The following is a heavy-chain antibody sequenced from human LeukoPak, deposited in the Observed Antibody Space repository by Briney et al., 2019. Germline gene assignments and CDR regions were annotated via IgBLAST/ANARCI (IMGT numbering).Heavy chain of an antibody. D-gene: IGHD6-19*01. J-gene: IGHJ5*02. CDR3: AREGSQWLARGWFDP. CDR1: GFTFSDHY. V-gene: IGHV3-21*01. Sequence: GSLRLSCSASGFTFSDHYMDWVRQAPGKGLEWVSSISSSGSYIYYADSVKGRFTISRDNAKNSLYLQMNSLRAEDTAVYYCAREGSQWLARGWFDPWGQGTLVTVPS. CDR2: ISSSGSYI.